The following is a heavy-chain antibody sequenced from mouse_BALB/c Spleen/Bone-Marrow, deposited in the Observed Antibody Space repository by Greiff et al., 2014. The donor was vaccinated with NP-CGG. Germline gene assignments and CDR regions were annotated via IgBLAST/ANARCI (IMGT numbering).Heavy chain of an antibody. CDR3: ARITTATGAMDY. CDR1: GFSLTNYG. V-gene: IGHV2-9*02. J-gene: IGHJ4*01. D-gene: IGHD1-2*01. Sequence: VQRVQSGPGLAAPSQSLSITCTVSGFSLTNYGVHWVRQPPGKGLEWLGVIWADGSTNYNSALMSRLSISKDNSKSQVFFKMNSLQTDDTAMYYCARITTATGAMDYWGQGTSVTVSS. CDR2: IWADGST.